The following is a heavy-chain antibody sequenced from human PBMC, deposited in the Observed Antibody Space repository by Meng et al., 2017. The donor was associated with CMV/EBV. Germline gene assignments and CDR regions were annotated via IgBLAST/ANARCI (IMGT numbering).Heavy chain of an antibody. D-gene: IGHD2-2*01. Sequence: GGSLRLSCAASGFTFSSYSMTWVRQAPGRGLEWVSSISSTSSYLYYADSVQGRFTISRDNAKNSLYLQMNSLRAEDTAVYYCARDGPIVVVRGHYGMDVWGQGTTVTVSS. CDR1: GFTFSSYS. CDR3: ARDGPIVVVRGHYGMDV. V-gene: IGHV3-21*01. CDR2: ISSTSSYL. J-gene: IGHJ6*02.